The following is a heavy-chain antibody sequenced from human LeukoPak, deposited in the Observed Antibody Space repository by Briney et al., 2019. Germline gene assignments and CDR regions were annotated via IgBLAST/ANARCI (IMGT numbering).Heavy chain of an antibody. CDR2: IYTSGST. V-gene: IGHV4-4*07. CDR1: GGSISSYY. Sequence: SEPLSLTCTVSGGSISSYYWSWIRQPAGKGLEWIGRIYTSGSTNYNPSLKSRVTMSVDTSKNQFSLKLSSVTAADTAVYYCAREIVRCSSTSCLPPSLDYWGQGTLVTVSS. D-gene: IGHD2-2*01. CDR3: AREIVRCSSTSCLPPSLDY. J-gene: IGHJ4*02.